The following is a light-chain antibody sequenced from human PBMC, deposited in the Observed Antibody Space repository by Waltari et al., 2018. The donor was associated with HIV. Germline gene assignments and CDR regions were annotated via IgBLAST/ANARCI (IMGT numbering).Light chain of an antibody. V-gene: IGKV2-28*01. Sequence: DIVMTQSPLALAVTPGEPASISCRSSRSLLQSNGYNYLDWYLQKPGQSPQLLIYFASDRASGAPDRFSGSGSGRDFTLKVSRVGAEDVGVDYCMEAVEVTFGEGTKVKMK. CDR3: MEAVEVT. CDR1: RSLLQSNGYNY. J-gene: IGKJ1*01. CDR2: FAS.